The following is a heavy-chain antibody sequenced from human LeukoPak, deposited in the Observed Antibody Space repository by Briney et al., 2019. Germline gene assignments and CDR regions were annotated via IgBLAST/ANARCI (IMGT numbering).Heavy chain of an antibody. CDR2: ISSSGTTI. CDR1: GFTFSDYY. Sequence: GGPLRPSCAASGFTFSDYYMTWIRQAPGKGLEWVSYISSSGTTIYYADSVKGRFTISRDNAKNSLYLQMNSLRAEDTAVYYCARGDCISTSCSSGHFAYWGQGTLVTVSS. V-gene: IGHV3-11*01. D-gene: IGHD2-2*01. J-gene: IGHJ4*02. CDR3: ARGDCISTSCSSGHFAY.